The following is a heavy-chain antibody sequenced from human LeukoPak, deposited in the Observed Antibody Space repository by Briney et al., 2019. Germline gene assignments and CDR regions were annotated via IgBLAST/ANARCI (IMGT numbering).Heavy chain of an antibody. D-gene: IGHD3-16*02. CDR2: ISGSGGST. Sequence: PGGSLRLSCAASGFTFSSYAMSWVRQAPGKGLEWVSAISGSGGSTYYADSVKGRFTISSDNSKNTLYLQMNSLRAEDTAVYYCAKDFGRAIDYVWGSYRYPSLGYWGQGTLVTVSS. V-gene: IGHV3-23*01. CDR1: GFTFSSYA. CDR3: AKDFGRAIDYVWGSYRYPSLGY. J-gene: IGHJ4*02.